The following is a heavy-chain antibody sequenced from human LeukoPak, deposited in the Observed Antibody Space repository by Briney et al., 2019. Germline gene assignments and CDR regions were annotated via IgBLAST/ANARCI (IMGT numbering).Heavy chain of an antibody. CDR3: AKDPSGLLSYDYYYYYGMDV. Sequence: GGSLRLSCAASGFTFSSYGMHWVRQAPGKGLEWVAVISYDGSNKYYADSVKGRFTISRDNSKDTLYLQMNSLRAEDTAVYYCAKDPSGLLSYDYYYYYGMDVWGKGPTVTVSS. CDR1: GFTFSSYG. D-gene: IGHD2-2*01. V-gene: IGHV3-30*18. J-gene: IGHJ6*04. CDR2: ISYDGSNK.